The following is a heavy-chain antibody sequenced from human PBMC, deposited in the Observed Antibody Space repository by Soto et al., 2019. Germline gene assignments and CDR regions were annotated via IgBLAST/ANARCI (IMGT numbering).Heavy chain of an antibody. V-gene: IGHV1-2*02. CDR1: GYTFTGYY. J-gene: IGHJ5*02. CDR3: AREDSRGYSGYDIPAWFDP. D-gene: IGHD5-12*01. Sequence: ASVKVSCKASGYTFTGYYMHWVRQAPGQGLEWMGWINPNSGGTNYAQKFQGRVTMTRDTSIGTAYMELSRLRSDDTAVYYCAREDSRGYSGYDIPAWFDPWGQGTLVTVSS. CDR2: INPNSGGT.